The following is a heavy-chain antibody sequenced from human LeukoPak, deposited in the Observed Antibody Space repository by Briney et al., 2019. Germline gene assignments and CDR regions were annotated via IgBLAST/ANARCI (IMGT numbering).Heavy chain of an antibody. CDR2: IWNDGSNK. Sequence: GGSLRLSCAASGFTFSDYGMHWVRQAPGKGLEWVTFIWNDGSNKYYADSVKGRFTISRDNSKNTLYLEMDSLRAEDTAVYYCAGDPPYSGSAFHIWGQGTMVTVSS. CDR3: AGDPPYSGSAFHI. CDR1: GFTFSDYG. J-gene: IGHJ3*02. V-gene: IGHV3-33*01. D-gene: IGHD1-26*01.